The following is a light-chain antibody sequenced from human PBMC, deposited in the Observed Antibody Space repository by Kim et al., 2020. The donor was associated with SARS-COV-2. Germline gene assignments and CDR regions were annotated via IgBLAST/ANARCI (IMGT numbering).Light chain of an antibody. J-gene: IGLJ2*01. Sequence: PGVTVILTWGSSTVAVTSGHYPYWFQQKPGQIPRALIYDTTNTHSWTPARFSGSRLGGKAALTLSGAQPEDEAEYYCLLSYSGPRVFGGGTKLTVL. CDR3: LLSYSGPRV. CDR1: TVAVTSGHY. V-gene: IGLV7-46*01. CDR2: DTT.